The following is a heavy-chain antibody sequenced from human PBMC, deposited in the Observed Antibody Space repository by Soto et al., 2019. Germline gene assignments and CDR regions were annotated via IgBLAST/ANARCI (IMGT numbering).Heavy chain of an antibody. Sequence: ASVKVSCKASGYTFTSYGISWVRQAPGQGLEWMGWISAYNGNTNYAQKLQGRVTMTTDTSTSTAYMELGSLRSDDTAVYYCARDGPGTYYDILTGYVGRDWFDPWGQGTLVTVSS. CDR2: ISAYNGNT. CDR1: GYTFTSYG. D-gene: IGHD3-9*01. CDR3: ARDGPGTYYDILTGYVGRDWFDP. V-gene: IGHV1-18*01. J-gene: IGHJ5*02.